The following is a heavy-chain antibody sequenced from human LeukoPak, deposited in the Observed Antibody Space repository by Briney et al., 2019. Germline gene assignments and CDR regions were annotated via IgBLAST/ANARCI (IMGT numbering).Heavy chain of an antibody. D-gene: IGHD1-1*01. CDR3: ARHGRMAGGRGAFDI. CDR2: IYYSGST. CDR1: GGSISSSSYY. J-gene: IGHJ3*02. Sequence: SETLSLTCTVSGGSISSSSYYWGWIRQPPGKGLGWIGSIYYSGSTYYNPSLKSRVTISVDTSKNQFSLKLSSVTAADTAVYYCARHGRMAGGRGAFDIWGQGTMVTVSS. V-gene: IGHV4-39*01.